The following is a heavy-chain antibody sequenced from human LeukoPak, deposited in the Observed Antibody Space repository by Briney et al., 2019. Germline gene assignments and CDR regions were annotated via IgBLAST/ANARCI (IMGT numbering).Heavy chain of an antibody. CDR2: IYYSGST. J-gene: IGHJ4*02. Sequence: PSETLSLTCTVSGYSISSGYYWSWIRQPPGRGLEWIGYIYYSGSTNYNPSLKSRVTISVDTSKNQFSLKLSSVTAADTAVYYCAASYGLPYYFDYWDQGTLVTVSS. D-gene: IGHD5-18*01. CDR1: GYSISSGYY. CDR3: AASYGLPYYFDY. V-gene: IGHV4-61*01.